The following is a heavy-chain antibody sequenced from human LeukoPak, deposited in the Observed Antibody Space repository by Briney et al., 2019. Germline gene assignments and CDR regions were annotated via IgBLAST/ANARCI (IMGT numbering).Heavy chain of an antibody. CDR2: IYHSATT. J-gene: IGHJ4*02. CDR1: SGSISSSY. Sequence: PSDTLSLTCTLSSGSISSSYWSWIPQPPGRGREWSGYIYHSATTNYSPSLKRRDSLSLETSKNQISLRLRSVTAADSAFYYCARIAGAGPFDYWGQGTLVTVSS. D-gene: IGHD6-13*01. CDR3: ARIAGAGPFDY. V-gene: IGHV4-59*08.